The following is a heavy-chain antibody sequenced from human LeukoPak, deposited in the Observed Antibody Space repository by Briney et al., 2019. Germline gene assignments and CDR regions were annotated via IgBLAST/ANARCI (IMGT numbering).Heavy chain of an antibody. D-gene: IGHD5-12*01. V-gene: IGHV1-69*13. CDR1: GGTFSSYA. CDR2: IIPIFGTA. CDR3: ARESNGGYGFDY. J-gene: IGHJ4*02. Sequence: SVKVSCKASGGTFSSYAISWVRQAPGQGLEWMGGIIPIFGTANYAQKFQGRVTITADESTSTAYMELRSLKSDDTAVYYCARESNGGYGFDYWGQGTPVTVAS.